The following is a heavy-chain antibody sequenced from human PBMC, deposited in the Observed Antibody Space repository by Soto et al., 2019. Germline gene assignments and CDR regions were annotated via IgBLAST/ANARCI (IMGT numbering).Heavy chain of an antibody. CDR2: ISGSGGST. V-gene: IGHV3-23*01. CDR1: GFTFSSYA. D-gene: IGHD3-22*01. CDR3: AKDREYYDSSGYFGDAFDI. J-gene: IGHJ3*02. Sequence: GGSLRLSCAASGFTFSSYAMSWVRQAPGKGLEWVSAISGSGGSTYYADSVKGRFTISRDNSKNTLYLQMNSLRAEDTAVYYCAKDREYYDSSGYFGDAFDIWGQGTMVTVSS.